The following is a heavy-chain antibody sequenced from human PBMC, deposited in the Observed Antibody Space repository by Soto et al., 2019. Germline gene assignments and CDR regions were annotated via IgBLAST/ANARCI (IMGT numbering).Heavy chain of an antibody. J-gene: IGHJ4*02. CDR3: VKQMHTWTDSFFDF. CDR1: EFSFSRYA. Sequence: GGSLRLSCVASEFSFSRYAMTWVRQAAGKGLQWVAGLGPDGRNTFYGESVRGRFTISRDNSRNTLYLQMSSLRAEDTAVYFCVKQMHTWTDSFFDFWGQGIQVTVSS. CDR2: LGPDGRNT. V-gene: IGHV3-23*01. D-gene: IGHD2-21*01.